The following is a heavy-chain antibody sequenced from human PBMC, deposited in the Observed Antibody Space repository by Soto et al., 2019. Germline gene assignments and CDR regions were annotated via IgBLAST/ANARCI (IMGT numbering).Heavy chain of an antibody. V-gene: IGHV3-23*01. D-gene: IGHD2-15*01. Sequence: EVQLLESGGGLVQPGGSLRLSCAASRFTFSSYAMSWVRQAPGKGLEWVSRISGSGDRTYYADSVKGRFTISRDNSKNTLYLQMHSLRAEDTAVYYCAKDRGSVGGMEVWGLGTTVTVSS. CDR1: RFTFSSYA. CDR3: AKDRGSVGGMEV. CDR2: ISGSGDRT. J-gene: IGHJ6*02.